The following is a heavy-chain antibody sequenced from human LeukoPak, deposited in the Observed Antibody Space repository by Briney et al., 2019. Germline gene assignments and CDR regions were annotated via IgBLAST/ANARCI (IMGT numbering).Heavy chain of an antibody. CDR1: GGSFSGYY. CDR2: INHSGST. J-gene: IGHJ6*02. V-gene: IGHV4-34*01. D-gene: IGHD3-22*01. CDR3: ARDRSPEGYYDSSHWDYYHGMDV. Sequence: PSETLSLTCAVYGGSFSGYYWSWIRQPPGKGLEWIGEINHSGSTNYNPSLKSRVTISVDTSKNQFSLNLSSVTAADTAMYYCARDRSPEGYYDSSHWDYYHGMDVWGQGTTVTVS.